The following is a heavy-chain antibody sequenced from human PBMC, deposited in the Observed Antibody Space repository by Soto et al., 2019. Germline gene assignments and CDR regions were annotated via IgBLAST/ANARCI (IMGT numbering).Heavy chain of an antibody. CDR2: IWYDGSNK. CDR3: AGDKGDCSWGGGSGAFDC. V-gene: IGHV3-33*01. J-gene: IGHJ4*02. D-gene: IGHD2-15*01. Sequence: QVQLVESGGGVVQPGRSLRLSCAASGFTFSSYGMHWVRQAPGKGLEWVAVIWYDGSNKYYADSVKGRFTISRDNSKNSLYLQMTSLRAVDPAEYYCAGDKGDCSWGGGSGAFDCWGQGSLVTVSS. CDR1: GFTFSSYG.